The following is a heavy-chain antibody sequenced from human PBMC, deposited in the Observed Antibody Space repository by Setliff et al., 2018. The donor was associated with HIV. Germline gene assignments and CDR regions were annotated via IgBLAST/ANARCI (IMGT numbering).Heavy chain of an antibody. V-gene: IGHV3-48*01. CDR3: ARADRYNWNYEDY. Sequence: GGSLRLSCAASGFTFSSYSMTWVRQAPGKGLEWVSHISSSSTTLNYADSVKGRFTISRDNAKNSLYLQMNSLRVEDTAMYYCARADRYNWNYEDYWGQGTLVTV. D-gene: IGHD1-7*01. CDR1: GFTFSSYS. J-gene: IGHJ4*02. CDR2: ISSSSTTL.